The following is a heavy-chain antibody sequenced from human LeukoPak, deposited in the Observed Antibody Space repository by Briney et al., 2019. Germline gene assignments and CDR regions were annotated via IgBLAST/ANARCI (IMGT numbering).Heavy chain of an antibody. D-gene: IGHD3-10*01. J-gene: IGHJ4*02. Sequence: ASVKVSCKVSGYTLTELSMHWVRQAPGKGLEWMGGFDPEDGETIYAQKFQGRVTMTEDTSTDTAYMELSSLRSEDTAVYYCATFSRTYYYGSGSYSLDYWGQGTLVTVSS. CDR1: GYTLTELS. CDR3: ATFSRTYYYGSGSYSLDY. CDR2: FDPEDGET. V-gene: IGHV1-24*01.